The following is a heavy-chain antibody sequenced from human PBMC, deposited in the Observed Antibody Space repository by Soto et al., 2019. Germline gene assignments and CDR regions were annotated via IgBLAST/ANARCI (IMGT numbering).Heavy chain of an antibody. J-gene: IGHJ5*02. D-gene: IGHD6-13*01. Sequence: QVQLQESGPGLVKPSQTLSLTCNVSGGPINSPDYYWSWIRQSPGKGLEWIGYLYFNGGTQYNPSLRTPVSKSMDTSKKHFSLKMRSVTAADTAVYYCARGISKNRSWYEPHTWFDARGQGALVTVSS. CDR3: ARGISKNRSWYEPHTWFDA. CDR2: LYFNGGT. CDR1: GGPINSPDYY. V-gene: IGHV4-30-4*01.